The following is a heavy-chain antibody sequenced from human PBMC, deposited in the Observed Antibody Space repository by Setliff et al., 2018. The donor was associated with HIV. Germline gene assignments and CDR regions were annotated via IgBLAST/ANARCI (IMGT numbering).Heavy chain of an antibody. CDR2: INHSGST. CDR1: GGSFSGYY. V-gene: IGHV4-34*01. CDR3: ARSALAGDPFDY. D-gene: IGHD6-19*01. J-gene: IGHJ4*02. Sequence: TSETLSLTCDVYGGSFSGYYWSWIRQPPGKGLEWIGEINHSGSTNYNPSLKSRVTILVDTSKNQFSLKVSSVTAADTAVYYCARSALAGDPFDYWGQGTLVTVSS.